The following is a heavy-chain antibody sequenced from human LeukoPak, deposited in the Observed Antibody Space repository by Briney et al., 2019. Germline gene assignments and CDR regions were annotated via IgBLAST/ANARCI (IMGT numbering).Heavy chain of an antibody. D-gene: IGHD6-6*01. J-gene: IGHJ6*03. CDR1: GFTFSRYG. CDR3: AKDGSSWKWEYMDV. V-gene: IGHV3-30*18. CDR2: ISYDGSNK. Sequence: GGSLRLSCAASGFTFSRYGIHWVRQAPGKGLEWVAVISYDGSNKYYADSVKGRFSISRDNSKNTLYLQMNSLRAEDTAVYYCAKDGSSWKWEYMDVWGKGTTVTVSS.